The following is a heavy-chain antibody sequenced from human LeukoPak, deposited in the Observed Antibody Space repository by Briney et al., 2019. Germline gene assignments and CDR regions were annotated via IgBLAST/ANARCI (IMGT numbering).Heavy chain of an antibody. V-gene: IGHV4-39*01. J-gene: IGHJ4*02. CDR3: AILLTYFDY. CDR1: GVSISSSSYH. D-gene: IGHD3-9*01. Sequence: SSETLSLTCSVSGVSISSSSYHWGWIRQPPGKGLEWIASIYYSGSTYYSPSLKNRVTISVDTSKNQFSLKMSSVIAADTAVYYCAILLTYFDYWSQGSLVTVSS. CDR2: IYYSGST.